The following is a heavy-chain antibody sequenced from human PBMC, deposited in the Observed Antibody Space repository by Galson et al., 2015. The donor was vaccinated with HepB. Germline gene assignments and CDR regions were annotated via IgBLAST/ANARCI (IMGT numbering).Heavy chain of an antibody. CDR1: GFTFTSSA. D-gene: IGHD1-26*01. J-gene: IGHJ6*02. CDR2: IVVGSGNT. Sequence: SVKVSCKASGFTFTSSAVQWVRQARGQRLEWIGWIVVGSGNTNYAQKFQERVTITRDMSTSTAYMELSSLRSEDTAVYYCAADGWDSGSFYYYGMDVWGQGTTVTVSS. CDR3: AADGWDSGSFYYYGMDV. V-gene: IGHV1-58*01.